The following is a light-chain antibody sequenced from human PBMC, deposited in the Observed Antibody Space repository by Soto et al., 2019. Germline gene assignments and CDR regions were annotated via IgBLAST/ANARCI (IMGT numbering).Light chain of an antibody. V-gene: IGKV2-30*01. CDR2: KAS. CDR3: MQGTHWPPT. J-gene: IGKJ1*01. CDR1: QSVVYSDGIAY. Sequence: DVVMTQSPLSLPVTLGQSASISCRSSQSVVYSDGIAYLSWFQQRPGQSPRRLIYKASNRDSGVADRFSGSGSGPDFTLTISRVEGEDVGVYYCMQGTHWPPTFGRGTKVEIK.